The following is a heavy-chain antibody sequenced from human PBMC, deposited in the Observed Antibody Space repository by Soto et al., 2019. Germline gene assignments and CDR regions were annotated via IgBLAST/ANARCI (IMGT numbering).Heavy chain of an antibody. CDR1: GDSISSGGYS. J-gene: IGHJ4*02. CDR2: TYHSGGT. Sequence: QLQLQESGSGLVKPSQTLSLTCVVSGDSISSGGYSWNWIRQSPGKGLEWIGHTYHSGGTLYNPSLDSRVTISVDTSKNQFSLRLTSVTAADTAVYYCARDSLSGYYFDFWGQGTLVTVSS. D-gene: IGHD3-22*01. CDR3: ARDSLSGYYFDF. V-gene: IGHV4-30-2*06.